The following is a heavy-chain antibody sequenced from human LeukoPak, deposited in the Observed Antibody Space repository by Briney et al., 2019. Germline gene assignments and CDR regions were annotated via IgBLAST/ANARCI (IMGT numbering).Heavy chain of an antibody. CDR3: ANHRRVGSLRYFDWTNHTPFDY. V-gene: IGHV3-23*01. J-gene: IGHJ4*02. CDR2: ISGSGGST. D-gene: IGHD3-9*01. Sequence: PGGSLRLSCAASGFTFSSYAMSWVRQAPGKGLEWVSAISGSGGSTYYADSVKGRFTISRDNSKNTLYLQMNSLRAEDTAVYYCANHRRVGSLRYFDWTNHTPFDYWGQGTLVTVSS. CDR1: GFTFSSYA.